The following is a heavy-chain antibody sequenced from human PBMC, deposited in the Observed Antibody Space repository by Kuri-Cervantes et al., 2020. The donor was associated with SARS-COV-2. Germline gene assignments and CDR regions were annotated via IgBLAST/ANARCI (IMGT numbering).Heavy chain of an antibody. V-gene: IGHV1-46*01. J-gene: IGHJ6*03. D-gene: IGHD5-24*01. CDR1: GYTFTSYY. Sequence: ASVKVSCKASGYTFTSYYMHWVRQAPGLGLEWMGIINPSGGSTSYAQKFQGRVTMTRDTSISTAYMELSRLRSDDTAVYYCALMAGYYYYYYMDVWGKGTTVTVSS. CDR3: ALMAGYYYYYYMDV. CDR2: INPSGGST.